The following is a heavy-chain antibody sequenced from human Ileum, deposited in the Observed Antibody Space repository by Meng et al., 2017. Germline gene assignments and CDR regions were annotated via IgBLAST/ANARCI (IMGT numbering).Heavy chain of an antibody. CDR2: IHHSGTT. J-gene: IGHJ4*02. CDR3: ARGPDAAKSGY. D-gene: IGHD1-14*01. V-gene: IGHV4-61*01. Sequence: GSLRLSCSVSGDSVNSGRYYWSWIRQPPGGGLEWIGCIHHSGTTYYNPSLESRVTISADTSGNQYSLRLTSVTAADTAVYYCARGPDAAKSGYWGQGTRVTVSS. CDR1: GDSVNSGRYY.